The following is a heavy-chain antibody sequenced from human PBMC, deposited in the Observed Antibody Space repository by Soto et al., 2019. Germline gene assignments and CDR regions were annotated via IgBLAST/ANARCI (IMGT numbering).Heavy chain of an antibody. CDR3: ARRAILWGNAFDI. D-gene: IGHD2-21*01. J-gene: IGHJ3*02. V-gene: IGHV3-11*01. CDR2: ISTSGTTI. Sequence: QVQLVESGGGLVKPGGSLRLSCAASGFIFSDYYMSWIRQAPGKGLEWVSYISTSGTTIYYADSVKGRFTISRDNANNSLHLQMNSLRAEDTAVYYCARRAILWGNAFDIWGQGTLVTVSS. CDR1: GFIFSDYY.